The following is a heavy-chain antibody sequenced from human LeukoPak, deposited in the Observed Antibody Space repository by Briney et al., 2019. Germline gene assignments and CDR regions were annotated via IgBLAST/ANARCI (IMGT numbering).Heavy chain of an antibody. CDR3: AKDRYPMVRGMMIAFDF. CDR1: GYTFSDYG. Sequence: PGTSLRLSCEAFGYTFSDYGMHWVRQAPGKGLERVAVILYDGSYKSYVDSVRGRFTISRDNSKDRLYLQMNSLRAEDTAVYYCAKDRYPMVRGMMIAFDFWGQGTRVTVSS. V-gene: IGHV3-30*18. D-gene: IGHD3-10*01. J-gene: IGHJ4*02. CDR2: ILYDGSYK.